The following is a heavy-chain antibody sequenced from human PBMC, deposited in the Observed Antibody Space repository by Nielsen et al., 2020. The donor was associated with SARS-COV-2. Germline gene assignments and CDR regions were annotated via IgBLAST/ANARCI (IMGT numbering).Heavy chain of an antibody. CDR3: AKDYRYCSGGSCHRR. CDR2: ISGSGGST. Sequence: GESLKISCAASGFTFSSYAMSWVRQAPGKGLEWVSAISGSGGSTYYADSVKGRFTISRDNSKNTLYLQVNGLRAEDTAIYYCAKDYRYCSGGSCHRRWGQGTLVTVSS. CDR1: GFTFSSYA. J-gene: IGHJ4*02. V-gene: IGHV3-23*01. D-gene: IGHD2-15*01.